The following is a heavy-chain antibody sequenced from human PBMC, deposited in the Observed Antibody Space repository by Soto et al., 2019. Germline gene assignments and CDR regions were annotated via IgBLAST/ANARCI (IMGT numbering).Heavy chain of an antibody. CDR3: AREKGRAAREGMDV. V-gene: IGHV1-2*04. Sequence: QVQLVQSGAEVKKPGASVKVSCKASGYTFTGYYMHWVRQAPGHGLEWRGWINPNSGGTNYAQKFQGWVTMTSDTYISTAYMELSRLRSDDTAVYYCAREKGRAAREGMDVWGHGTTVTVSS. J-gene: IGHJ6*02. CDR2: INPNSGGT. CDR1: GYTFTGYY. D-gene: IGHD6-6*01.